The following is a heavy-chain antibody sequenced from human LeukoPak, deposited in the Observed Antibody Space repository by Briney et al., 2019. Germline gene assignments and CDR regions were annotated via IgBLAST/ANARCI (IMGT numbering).Heavy chain of an antibody. D-gene: IGHD3-22*01. V-gene: IGHV1-18*01. J-gene: IGHJ4*02. CDR3: AREWDYYDSSGYGDY. CDR2: ISAHNGNT. Sequence: GASVKVSCKASGYTFTSYGISWVRQAPGQGLEWMGWISAHNGNTNYAQKLQGRVTMTTDTSTSTAYMELRSLRSDDTAVYYCAREWDYYDSSGYGDYWGQGTLVTVSS. CDR1: GYTFTSYG.